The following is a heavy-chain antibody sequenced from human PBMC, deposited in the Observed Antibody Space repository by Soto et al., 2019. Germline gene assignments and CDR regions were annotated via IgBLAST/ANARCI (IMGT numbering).Heavy chain of an antibody. D-gene: IGHD1-20*01. CDR1: VFTFYDAW. CDR2: IHIPGGRA. J-gene: IGHJ4*02. CDR3: GGHWYNY. Sequence: GSLRLSCAASVFTFYDAWINWVRQAPGKGLEWISLIHIPGGRATYADSVRGRFTISIDNSENTVFLQMNSLRAEDTAIYYCGGHWYNYWGQGTLVTVSS. V-gene: IGHV3-23*01.